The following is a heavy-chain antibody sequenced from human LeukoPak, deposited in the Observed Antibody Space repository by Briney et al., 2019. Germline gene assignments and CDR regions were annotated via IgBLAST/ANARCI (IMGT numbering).Heavy chain of an antibody. Sequence: GGSLRLSCAASGFTFSSYAMSWVRQAPGKGLGWVSAISGSGGSTYYADSVKSRFTIPRDNAHNTLFLQMNSLRAEDTAVYYCARAVAGIGAIDIWGQGTMVTVSS. V-gene: IGHV3-23*01. CDR3: ARAVAGIGAIDI. CDR1: GFTFSSYA. D-gene: IGHD6-19*01. CDR2: ISGSGGST. J-gene: IGHJ3*02.